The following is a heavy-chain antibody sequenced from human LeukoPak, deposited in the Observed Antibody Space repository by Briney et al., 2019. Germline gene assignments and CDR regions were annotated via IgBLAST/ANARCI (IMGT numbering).Heavy chain of an antibody. J-gene: IGHJ5*01. CDR1: GGSISSYY. CDR3: ARHGWITIFGVETNWFDS. D-gene: IGHD3-3*01. Sequence: SETLSLTCTVSGGSISSYYWSWIRQPPGKGLEWIGYIYHSGSTNYNPSLKSRVTISVDTSKNQFSLKLSSVTAADTAVYYCARHGWITIFGVETNWFDSWGQGTLVTVSS. CDR2: IYHSGST. V-gene: IGHV4-59*08.